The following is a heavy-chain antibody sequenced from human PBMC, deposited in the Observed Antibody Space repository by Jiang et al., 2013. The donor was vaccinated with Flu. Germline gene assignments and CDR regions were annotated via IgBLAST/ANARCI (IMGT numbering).Heavy chain of an antibody. D-gene: IGHD5-18*01. V-gene: IGHV4-61*02. CDR1: GGSISSGSYF. CDR3: ARVVWRPDILMVMCDS. Sequence: GLVKPSQTLSLTCTVSGGSISSGSYFWTWIRQPAGKGLEWIGRISISGSTDYNPSLKSRVTISADTSKNQFSLKLSSVAAADTAVYYCARVVWRPDILMVMCDSWGQGTLVTVSS. CDR2: ISISGST. J-gene: IGHJ4*02.